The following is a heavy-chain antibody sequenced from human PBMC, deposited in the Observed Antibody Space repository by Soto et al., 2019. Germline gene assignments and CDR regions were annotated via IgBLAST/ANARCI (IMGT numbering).Heavy chain of an antibody. V-gene: IGHV3-23*01. CDR1: GFTFTTYA. CDR2: INSAGTT. Sequence: EVQLLESGGGLVQPGGSLRLSCAASGFTFTTYAMTWVRQAPGKGLEWVSAINSAGTTYYADSVKGRFTISRDNAKNTLYLQMNGLKAEDRAVYYCAKDWYEDYWGQGTLVTVSS. J-gene: IGHJ4*02. D-gene: IGHD6-13*01. CDR3: AKDWYEDY.